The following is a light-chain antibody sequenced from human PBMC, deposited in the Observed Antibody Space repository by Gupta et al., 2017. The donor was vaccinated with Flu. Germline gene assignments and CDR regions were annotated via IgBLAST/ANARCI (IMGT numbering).Light chain of an antibody. CDR2: DAS. CDR3: QQRSNWPPRT. V-gene: IGKV3-11*01. Sequence: EIVLTQSPASLPFSPGERANISCRASRSVSSYLAWSQQKPGQAPRLLLYDASNRATGIPPRFSGSGGGTDYTLTISSREPEDYAVNYCQQRSNWPPRTFGQGTKVEIK. CDR1: RSVSSY. J-gene: IGKJ1*01.